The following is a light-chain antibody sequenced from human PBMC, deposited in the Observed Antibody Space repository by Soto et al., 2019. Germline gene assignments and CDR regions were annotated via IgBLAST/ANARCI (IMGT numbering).Light chain of an antibody. Sequence: QSVLTQPPSVSGAPGERVTIYFTGSNSDIGAGYDVHWYQQLPGTAPKLVIYANNNRPSGVPDRFSASKSGTSASLAITGLQADDEADYYCQSYDSSLRGVFGTGTKLTV. J-gene: IGLJ1*01. CDR1: NSDIGAGYD. CDR3: QSYDSSLRGV. V-gene: IGLV1-40*01. CDR2: ANN.